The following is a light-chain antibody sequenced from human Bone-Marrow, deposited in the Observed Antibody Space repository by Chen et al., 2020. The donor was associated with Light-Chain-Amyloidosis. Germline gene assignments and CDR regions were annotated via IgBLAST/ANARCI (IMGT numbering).Light chain of an antibody. V-gene: IGLV6-57*01. CDR3: QSYQGSSQGV. CDR2: EDD. CDR1: SGSIATNY. J-gene: IGLJ3*02. Sequence: NSMLTQPHSVSESPGKKVIISCTRSSGSIATNYVQWYQQRPSSSPTTVIYEDDQRPSGVPDRFSGSIDRSSNSASLTISGLKTEDEADYYCQSYQGSSQGVFGGGTNLTVL.